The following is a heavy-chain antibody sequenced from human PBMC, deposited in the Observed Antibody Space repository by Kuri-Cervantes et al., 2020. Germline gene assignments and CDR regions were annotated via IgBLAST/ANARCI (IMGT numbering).Heavy chain of an antibody. J-gene: IGHJ4*02. V-gene: IGHV3-11*01. CDR2: ISTSGSTE. Sequence: GESLKISCVASGFTFSDYYMTWIRQAPGKGLEWVAYISTSGSTEYYADSVKGRFTISRDNVKNSVHLQMNSLRAEDTAVYYCARVFGRAVSHFDYWGQGTLVTVSS. CDR1: GFTFSDYY. CDR3: ARVFGRAVSHFDY. D-gene: IGHD3-10*02.